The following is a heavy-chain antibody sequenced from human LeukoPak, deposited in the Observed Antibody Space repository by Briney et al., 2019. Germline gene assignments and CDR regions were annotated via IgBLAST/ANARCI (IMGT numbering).Heavy chain of an antibody. Sequence: GGSLRLSCAASGFTFSSYAMTWVRQAPGKGLEWVSAISGGGDGTYYTDSVKGRFTTSRDNSQNTLYLQTNSLRAEDTAVYYCAKDQGFYGSGSYKEYFQHWGQGTLVTVSS. J-gene: IGHJ1*01. CDR1: GFTFSSYA. CDR2: ISGGGDGT. D-gene: IGHD3-10*01. V-gene: IGHV3-23*01. CDR3: AKDQGFYGSGSYKEYFQH.